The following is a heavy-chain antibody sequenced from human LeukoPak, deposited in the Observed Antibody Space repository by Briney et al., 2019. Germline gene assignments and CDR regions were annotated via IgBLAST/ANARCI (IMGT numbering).Heavy chain of an antibody. Sequence: GGSLRLSCVASGFSFNNYAMTWVRQAPGKGLEWVSLIIGSSGTTFYADSVKGRFTISRDKSKSTLYLQMNSLRAEDTAAYYCAKGAYDYIEIAYFDYWGQGSLVTVSS. CDR2: IIGSSGTT. CDR3: AKGAYDYIEIAYFDY. J-gene: IGHJ4*02. V-gene: IGHV3-23*01. D-gene: IGHD5-12*01. CDR1: GFSFNNYA.